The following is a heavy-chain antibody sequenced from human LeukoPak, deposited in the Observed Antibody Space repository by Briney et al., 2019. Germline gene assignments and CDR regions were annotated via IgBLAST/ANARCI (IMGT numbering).Heavy chain of an antibody. D-gene: IGHD2/OR15-2a*01. V-gene: IGHV4-59*01. CDR1: GGSISSYY. J-gene: IGHJ5*02. Sequence: PSETLSLTCTISGGSISSYYWSWIRQPPGEGLEWIGYIYYSGTTSYNPSLKSRVTISLDTSKNQFYLTLNSVTAADTAIYYCARDGVRGHYLNWFDPWGQGTLVTVSS. CDR3: ARDGVRGHYLNWFDP. CDR2: IYYSGTT.